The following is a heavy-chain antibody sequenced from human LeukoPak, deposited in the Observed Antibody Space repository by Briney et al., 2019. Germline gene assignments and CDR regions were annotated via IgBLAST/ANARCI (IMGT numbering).Heavy chain of an antibody. CDR2: IYSGGST. J-gene: IGHJ6*03. V-gene: IGHV3-66*02. CDR3: ARGNGIYSYGFYYYYMDV. CDR1: GFTVSSNY. Sequence: GGSLRLSCAASGFTVSSNYMSGGRQDPGRGLEWVLVIYSGGSTYYADSVKGRFTISRDNSKNTLYLQMNSLRAEDTAVYYCARGNGIYSYGFYYYYMDVWGKGTTVTVSS. D-gene: IGHD5-18*01.